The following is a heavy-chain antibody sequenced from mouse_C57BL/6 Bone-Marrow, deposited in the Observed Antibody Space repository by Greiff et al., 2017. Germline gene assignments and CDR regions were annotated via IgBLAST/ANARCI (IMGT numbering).Heavy chain of an antibody. J-gene: IGHJ4*01. CDR2: ISSGGSYT. Sequence: EVQVVESGGDLVKPGGSLKLSCAASGFTFSSYGMSWVRETPDKRLEWVATISSGGSYTYYPDSVKGRFTISRDNAKNTLYLQMSSLKSEDTAMYYCARPNMDYWGQGTSVTVSS. CDR1: GFTFSSYG. V-gene: IGHV5-6*01. CDR3: ARPNMDY.